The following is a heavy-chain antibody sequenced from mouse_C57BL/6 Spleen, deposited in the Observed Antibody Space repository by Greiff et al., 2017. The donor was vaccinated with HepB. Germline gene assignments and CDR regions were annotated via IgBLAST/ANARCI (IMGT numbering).Heavy chain of an antibody. CDR1: GYTFTDYY. CDR3: ARAHYSNSFAY. J-gene: IGHJ3*01. D-gene: IGHD2-5*01. V-gene: IGHV1-76*01. Sequence: QVQLQQSGAELVRPGASVKLSCKASGYTFTDYYINWVKQRPGQGLEWIARIYPGSGNTYYNEKFKGKATLTAEKSSSTAYMQLSSLTSEDSAVYFCARAHYSNSFAYWGQGTLVTVSA. CDR2: IYPGSGNT.